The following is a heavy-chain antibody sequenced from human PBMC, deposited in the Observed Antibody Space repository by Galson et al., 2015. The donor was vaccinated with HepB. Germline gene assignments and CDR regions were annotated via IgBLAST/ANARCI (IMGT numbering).Heavy chain of an antibody. Sequence: SLRLSCAASGFTFSSYAMSWVRQAPGKGLEWVSAISGSGGTTYYAHSVKGRFTISRDNSKNTLYLQMNSLRAEDTAVYYCARPKWATVIAFDIWGQGTMATVSS. J-gene: IGHJ3*02. CDR2: ISGSGGTT. CDR1: GFTFSSYA. D-gene: IGHD4-17*01. V-gene: IGHV3-23*01. CDR3: ARPKWATVIAFDI.